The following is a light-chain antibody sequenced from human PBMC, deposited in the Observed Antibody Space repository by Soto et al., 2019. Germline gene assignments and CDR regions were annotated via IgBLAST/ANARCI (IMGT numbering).Light chain of an antibody. CDR1: QGISSY. CDR3: QQSYNTPLT. J-gene: IGKJ4*01. Sequence: AIRMTQSPSSLSASTGDRVTITCRASQGISSYLAWYQQKPGKAPKLLIYAASSLQRGVPSRFSGSGSGTDFTLSITSLQPEDFATYYCQQSYNTPLTFGGGTKVDIK. CDR2: AAS. V-gene: IGKV1-8*01.